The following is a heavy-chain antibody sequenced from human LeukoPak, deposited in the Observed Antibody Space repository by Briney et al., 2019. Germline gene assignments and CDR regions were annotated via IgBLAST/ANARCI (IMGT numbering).Heavy chain of an antibody. CDR3: ARHTFSVGYYYDSSGYYFDY. CDR1: GYSSSSGYY. V-gene: IGHV4-38-2*01. D-gene: IGHD3-22*01. CDR2: IYHSGST. J-gene: IGHJ4*02. Sequence: SETLSLXCAVSGYSSSSGYYWGWIRQPPGKGLAWIGSIYHSGSTYYNPSLKSRVTISVDTSKNQFSLKLSSVTAADTAVYYCARHTFSVGYYYDSSGYYFDYWGQGTLVTVSS.